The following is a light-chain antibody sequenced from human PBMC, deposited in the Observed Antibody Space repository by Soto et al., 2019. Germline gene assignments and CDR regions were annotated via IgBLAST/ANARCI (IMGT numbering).Light chain of an antibody. J-gene: IGKJ2*01. V-gene: IGKV3-20*01. CDR3: QQYGSSPPRYT. Sequence: EIVLTQSPGILSLSPGERATLFCRASQSVSSSYLAWYQQKRGQAPRLLIYGASRRATDIPDRFSGSGSGTDFNLTISRLEPEDFAVYCCQQYGSSPPRYTFGQGTKLDI. CDR1: QSVSSSY. CDR2: GAS.